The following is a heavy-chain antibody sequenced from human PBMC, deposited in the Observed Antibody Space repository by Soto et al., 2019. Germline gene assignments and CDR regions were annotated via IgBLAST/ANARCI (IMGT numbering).Heavy chain of an antibody. CDR3: ARGGLRFPPPYGMDV. D-gene: IGHD3-3*01. Sequence: PSETLSLTCTVSGGSINSYYWNWIRQPPGKGLEWIGYISYFGRTSYNPSLSSRVTISLGTSKTHFSLKLTSVTAADTAVYYCARGGLRFPPPYGMDVWGQGTTVTVSS. J-gene: IGHJ6*02. CDR1: GGSINSYY. CDR2: ISYFGRT. V-gene: IGHV4-59*01.